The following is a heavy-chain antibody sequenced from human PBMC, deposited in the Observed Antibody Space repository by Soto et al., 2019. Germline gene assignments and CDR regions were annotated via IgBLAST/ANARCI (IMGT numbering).Heavy chain of an antibody. CDR1: GFTFSSYA. CDR2: ISGSGGST. V-gene: IGHV3-23*01. Sequence: EVQLLESGGGLVQPGGSLRLSCAASGFTFSSYAMSWVRQAPGKGLEWVSAISGSGGSTYYADSVKGRFTISRDNSKNTLYLQMNSLRADDTAVYYCAKGSDYDILTGYRTHYFDYWGQGTLVTVSS. CDR3: AKGSDYDILTGYRTHYFDY. J-gene: IGHJ4*02. D-gene: IGHD3-9*01.